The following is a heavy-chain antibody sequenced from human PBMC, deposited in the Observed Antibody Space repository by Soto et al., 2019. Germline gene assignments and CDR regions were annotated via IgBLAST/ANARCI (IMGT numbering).Heavy chain of an antibody. V-gene: IGHV3-53*01. CDR3: ARDRRRGGN. CDR1: GFSVSSNH. CDR2: IYAGGTT. J-gene: IGHJ4*02. Sequence: EVQLVESGGDLIQPGGSLRLSCAVSGFSVSSNHMSWVRQAPGKGLEWVSLIYAGGTTYYTDSVKGRFTISRDNSKNTLWLQMNSLRDEDTAVYYCARDRRRGGNWGQGTLVTVSS.